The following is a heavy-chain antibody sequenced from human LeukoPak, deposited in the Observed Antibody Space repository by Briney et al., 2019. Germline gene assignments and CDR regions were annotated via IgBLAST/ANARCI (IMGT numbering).Heavy chain of an antibody. Sequence: SETLSLTCTVSGGSISSYYWSWIRQPPGKGLEWIGYIYYSGSTNYNSSLKSRVTISVDTSKNQISLKLRSVTAADTAVYYCARKGVSDLYYFDSWGQGTLAAVSS. CDR3: ARKGVSDLYYFDS. J-gene: IGHJ4*02. D-gene: IGHD3-16*01. V-gene: IGHV4-59*08. CDR1: GGSISSYY. CDR2: IYYSGST.